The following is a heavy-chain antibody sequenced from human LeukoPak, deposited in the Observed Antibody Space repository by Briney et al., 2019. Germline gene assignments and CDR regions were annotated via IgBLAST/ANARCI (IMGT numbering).Heavy chain of an antibody. V-gene: IGHV4-31*03. CDR2: INYSGNA. CDR1: GGSISSGGNY. Sequence: PSETLSLTCTVSGGSISSGGNYWTWIRQNPGKGLEWIGYINYSGNAYYNPSLKSRVTISVDTSKNQFSLKLSSVTAADTAVYYCARNELISSNYYYYGMDVWGQGTTVTVSS. J-gene: IGHJ6*02. CDR3: ARNELISSNYYYYGMDV.